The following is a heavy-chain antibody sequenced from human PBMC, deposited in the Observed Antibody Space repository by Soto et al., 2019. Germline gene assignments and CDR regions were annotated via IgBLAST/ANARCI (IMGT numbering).Heavy chain of an antibody. CDR1: GFTFSSYA. J-gene: IGHJ4*02. D-gene: IGHD2-15*01. Sequence: GGSLRLSCAASGFTFSSYAMGWVRQGPGKGLEWVAVVSIGGSTHYADSVRGRFTISRDNSKNTLSLQMNSLTVEDTAVYFCAKRRGAGGHFDYWGQGALVTV. CDR3: AKRRGAGGHFDY. CDR2: VSIGGST. V-gene: IGHV3-23*01.